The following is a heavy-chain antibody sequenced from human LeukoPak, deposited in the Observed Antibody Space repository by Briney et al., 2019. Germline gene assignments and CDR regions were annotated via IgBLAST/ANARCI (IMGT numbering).Heavy chain of an antibody. CDR3: ARAPSEIGGYYPEYFRH. V-gene: IGHV3-74*01. D-gene: IGHD3-22*01. Sequence: PGGSLRLSCAASGFTFSSYWMHWVRQATGKGLVWVSRMKSDGSTNYTDSVKGRFTISRDNAKNTVSLQMNSLRAEDTGVYYCARAPSEIGGYYPEYFRHWGQGTLVTVSS. CDR2: MKSDGST. J-gene: IGHJ1*01. CDR1: GFTFSSYW.